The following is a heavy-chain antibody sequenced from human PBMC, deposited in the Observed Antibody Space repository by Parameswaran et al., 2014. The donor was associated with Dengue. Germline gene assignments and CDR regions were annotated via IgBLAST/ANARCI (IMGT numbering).Heavy chain of an antibody. CDR2: IINSGGTA. V-gene: IGHV3-23*01. D-gene: IGHD3-22*01. CDR3: AKGYSSSAYSTLDS. J-gene: IGHJ4*02. Sequence: RWIRQPPGKGLEWVSCIINSGGTAYYANSVKGRFTISRDNSKNTLYLQMNSLRAEDAAVYFCAKGYSSSAYSTLDSWGQGTLVTVSS.